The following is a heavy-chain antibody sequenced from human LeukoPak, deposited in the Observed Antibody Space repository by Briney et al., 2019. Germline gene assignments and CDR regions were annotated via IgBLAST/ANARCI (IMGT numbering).Heavy chain of an antibody. CDR3: ARTGRGGTDY. J-gene: IGHJ4*02. D-gene: IGHD2-15*01. V-gene: IGHV4-59*08. CDR2: IYYSGST. CDR1: GGSIRSYY. Sequence: SETLSLTCTVSGGSIRSYYWSWIRQPPGKGLEYIGYIYYSGSTNYNPSLKSRVTILVDTSKNQFSLKLSSVTAADTAVYYCARTGRGGTDYWGQGTLVTVSS.